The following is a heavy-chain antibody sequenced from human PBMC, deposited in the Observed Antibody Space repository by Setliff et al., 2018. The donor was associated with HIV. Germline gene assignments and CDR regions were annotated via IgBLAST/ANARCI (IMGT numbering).Heavy chain of an antibody. CDR3: ARGLRFEDPRRGKKFDP. D-gene: IGHD3-10*01. V-gene: IGHV4-34*01. CDR2: INHSGGT. CDR1: GGSFSGYY. J-gene: IGHJ5*02. Sequence: PSETLSLTCAVYGGSFSGYYWTWIRQPPGKGLEWIGEINHSGGTNYNPSLKSRVTISADTSKNQFSLKVNSVTAADTALYYCARGLRFEDPRRGKKFDPWGQGTLVTVSS.